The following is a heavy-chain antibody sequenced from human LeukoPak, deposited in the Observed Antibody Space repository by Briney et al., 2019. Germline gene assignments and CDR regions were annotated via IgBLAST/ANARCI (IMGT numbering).Heavy chain of an antibody. CDR1: GGSISSGSHY. CDR2: IYYSGST. J-gene: IGHJ6*03. V-gene: IGHV4-39*07. D-gene: IGHD3-9*01. CDR3: ARGLRYFDWLTEDYYYYYMDV. Sequence: SETLSLTCTVSGGSISSGSHYWTWIRQPPGKGLEWIGSIYYSGSTYYNPSLKSRVTISVDTSKNQFSLKLSSVTAADTAVYYCARGLRYFDWLTEDYYYYYMDVWGKGTTVTISS.